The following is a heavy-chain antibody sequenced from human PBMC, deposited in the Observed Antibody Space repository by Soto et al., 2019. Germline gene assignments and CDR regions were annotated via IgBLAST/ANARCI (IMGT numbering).Heavy chain of an antibody. Sequence: QPGGPLRLSCAASGFTVRSYGIHWVRQAPGKGLEWMAVISHDGSKKYYADSVKGRFTISRDNSKNTLYLQMNSLRAEDTALYYCAKDACGSSCPPLPFDTFDIWGQGTMVTVSS. J-gene: IGHJ3*02. D-gene: IGHD2-15*01. CDR2: ISHDGSKK. CDR3: AKDACGSSCPPLPFDTFDI. CDR1: GFTVRSYG. V-gene: IGHV3-30*18.